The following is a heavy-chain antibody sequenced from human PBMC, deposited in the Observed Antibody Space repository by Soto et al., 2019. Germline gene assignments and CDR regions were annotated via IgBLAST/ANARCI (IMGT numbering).Heavy chain of an antibody. V-gene: IGHV1-18*01. CDR1: GYTFTNYG. Sequence: QVQLVQSGPEVKNPGASLKVSCKASGYTFTNYGITWVRQAPGQGLEWMGWITASNGNANYAREIEGRLTLTRDTSTNTASMELRSLRSDDTAVYYCARGASCSSTSGYDNFHYGLAVWGQGTTVIVSS. CDR2: ITASNGNA. CDR3: ARGASCSSTSGYDNFHYGLAV. J-gene: IGHJ6*02. D-gene: IGHD2-2*01.